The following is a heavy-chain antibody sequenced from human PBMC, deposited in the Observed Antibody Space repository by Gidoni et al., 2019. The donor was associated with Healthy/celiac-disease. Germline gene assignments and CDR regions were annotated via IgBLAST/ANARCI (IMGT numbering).Heavy chain of an antibody. Sequence: QVQLVQSGAEVKKPGASVPVSCKASGYTFPSYGFSGVRQAPGQGLEWMGWISAYNGNTNYAQKLQGRVTMTTDTSTSTAYMELRSRRSDDTAVYYCARDRGYIVLIGGREYFQHWGQGTLVTVSS. CDR1: GYTFPSYG. V-gene: IGHV1-18*01. CDR2: ISAYNGNT. CDR3: ARDRGYIVLIGGREYFQH. D-gene: IGHD2-8*01. J-gene: IGHJ1*01.